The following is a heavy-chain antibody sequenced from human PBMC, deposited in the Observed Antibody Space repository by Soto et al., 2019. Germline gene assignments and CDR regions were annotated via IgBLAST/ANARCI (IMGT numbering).Heavy chain of an antibody. CDR1: GFTFSNYA. Sequence: SLRLSCVASGFTFSNYAMHWVRQAPGKGLGWVAVISSDGSEKYYLDSVRDRFTISRDNSKNTLYLQMNNLRPEDTAMYYCANSWTTLTTGFDFWGQGALVTVSS. V-gene: IGHV3-30*18. CDR2: ISSDGSEK. D-gene: IGHD4-17*01. CDR3: ANSWTTLTTGFDF. J-gene: IGHJ4*02.